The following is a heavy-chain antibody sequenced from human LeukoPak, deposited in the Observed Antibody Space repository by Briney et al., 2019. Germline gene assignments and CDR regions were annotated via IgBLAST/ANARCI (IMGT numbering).Heavy chain of an antibody. Sequence: GGSLRFSCAASGFTFSSYSMNWVRQAPGKGLEWVSSISSSSSYIYYADSVKGRFTISRDNAKNSLYLQMNSLRAEDTAVYHCAKDLPAAYFDYWGQGTLVTVSS. CDR1: GFTFSSYS. D-gene: IGHD2-2*01. CDR3: AKDLPAAYFDY. V-gene: IGHV3-21*01. CDR2: ISSSSSYI. J-gene: IGHJ4*02.